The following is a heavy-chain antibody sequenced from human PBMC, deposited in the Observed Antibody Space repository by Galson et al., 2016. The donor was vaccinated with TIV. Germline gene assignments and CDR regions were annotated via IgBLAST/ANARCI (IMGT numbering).Heavy chain of an antibody. D-gene: IGHD1-1*01. CDR2: ITSKTYGATT. CDR3: TRTAMGSTRNAFDI. Sequence: SLRLSCAASGFTFGHYAVNWFRQAPGKGLEWVGFITSKTYGATTEYAVSVKGRFTISRDDSRNIAYLQMNSLKTEDKAVYYCTRTAMGSTRNAFDIWGQGTVVTVSS. V-gene: IGHV3-49*03. CDR1: GFTFGHYA. J-gene: IGHJ3*02.